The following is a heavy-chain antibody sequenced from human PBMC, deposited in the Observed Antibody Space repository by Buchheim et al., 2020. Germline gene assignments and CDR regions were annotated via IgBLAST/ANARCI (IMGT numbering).Heavy chain of an antibody. Sequence: EVQLLESGGGLVQPGGSLRLSCAASGFTFSSYAMTWVRQAPGKGLEWVSTITGSGHDTYYADSVKGRFILSRDNAKNTLYLQMNSLKVDDTAVYYCARDDYNRYWGQGTL. J-gene: IGHJ4*02. CDR2: ITGSGHDT. D-gene: IGHD4-11*01. CDR3: ARDDYNRY. V-gene: IGHV3-23*01. CDR1: GFTFSSYA.